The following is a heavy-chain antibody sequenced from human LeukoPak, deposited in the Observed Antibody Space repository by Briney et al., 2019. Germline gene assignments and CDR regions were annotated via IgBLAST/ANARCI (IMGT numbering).Heavy chain of an antibody. D-gene: IGHD1-26*01. CDR3: AREYSGSPFDY. CDR1: GYTFTGYY. Sequence: ASVKVSCKASGYTFTGYYMHLVRQAPGQGLEWMGWINPNSGGTNYAQKFQGRVTMTRDTSISTAYMELSRLRSDDTAVYYRAREYSGSPFDYWGQGTLVTVSS. CDR2: INPNSGGT. J-gene: IGHJ4*02. V-gene: IGHV1-2*02.